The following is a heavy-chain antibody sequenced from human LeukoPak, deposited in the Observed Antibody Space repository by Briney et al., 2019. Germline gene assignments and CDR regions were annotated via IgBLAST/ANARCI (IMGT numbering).Heavy chain of an antibody. V-gene: IGHV4-59*01. CDR2: IYYSGST. CDR3: ARGTGTNSNY. Sequence: PSETLSHTCTVSGGSISSYFWSWIRQPPGKGLEWIGYIYYSGSTNYNPSLKSRVTISVDTSKNQFSLKLSSVTAADTAVYYCARGTGTNSNYWGQGTLVTVSS. CDR1: GGSISSYF. D-gene: IGHD1-7*01. J-gene: IGHJ4*02.